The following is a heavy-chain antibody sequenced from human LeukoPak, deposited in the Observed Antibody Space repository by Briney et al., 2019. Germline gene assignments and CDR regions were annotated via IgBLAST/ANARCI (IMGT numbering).Heavy chain of an antibody. D-gene: IGHD1-14*01. CDR1: GFTISNYA. CDR2: ISGGSTSE. Sequence: GGSLRLSCAASGFTISNYAMTWVGQAPGKGLEWVSVISGGSTSEYYADSVRGRFTISRDNAKNTLFLKMDSLRPEDTAVYYCAKVNQDPHDYLDYWGQGTLVSVSS. V-gene: IGHV3-23*01. J-gene: IGHJ4*02. CDR3: AKVNQDPHDYLDY.